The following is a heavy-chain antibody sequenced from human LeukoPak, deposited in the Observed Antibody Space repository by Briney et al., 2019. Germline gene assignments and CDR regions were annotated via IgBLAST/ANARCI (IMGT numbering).Heavy chain of an antibody. Sequence: GGSLQISCKGSGYLFTSYWISGVRQMPGKGLEWMGRIDPSDSYTNYSPSFQGHVTISADKSISTAYLQWSSLKASDTAMYYCAVYDRDAGYSYGSPFDYWGQGTLVTVSS. J-gene: IGHJ4*02. V-gene: IGHV5-10-1*01. CDR2: IDPSDSYT. CDR3: AVYDRDAGYSYGSPFDY. CDR1: GYLFTSYW. D-gene: IGHD5-18*01.